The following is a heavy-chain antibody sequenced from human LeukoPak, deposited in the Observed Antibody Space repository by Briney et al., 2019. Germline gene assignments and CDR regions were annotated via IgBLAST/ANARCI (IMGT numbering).Heavy chain of an antibody. CDR1: GYTFTSYG. Sequence: ASVKVSCKASGYTFTSYGISWVRQAPGQGVEWMGWISAYNGNTNYAQKLQGRVTMTTDTSTSTAYMEVRRLRSDDTAVYHCARVGDMITFGGVIVPNWFDPWGQGTLVTVSS. CDR2: ISAYNGNT. CDR3: ARVGDMITFGGVIVPNWFDP. J-gene: IGHJ5*02. D-gene: IGHD3-16*02. V-gene: IGHV1-18*01.